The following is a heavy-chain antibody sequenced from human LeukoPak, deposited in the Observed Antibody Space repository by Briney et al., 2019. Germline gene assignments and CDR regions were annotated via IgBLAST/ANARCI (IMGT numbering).Heavy chain of an antibody. Sequence: GGSLRLSCAASGFTFSNYWMHWVRQAPGKGLECVSRINSDGSTIGYADSVKGRFTISRDNAKNTLYLQMNSLRAEDTAVYYCASDYYGMDVWGQGTTVTVSS. V-gene: IGHV3-74*01. J-gene: IGHJ6*02. CDR1: GFTFSNYW. CDR3: ASDYYGMDV. CDR2: INSDGSTI.